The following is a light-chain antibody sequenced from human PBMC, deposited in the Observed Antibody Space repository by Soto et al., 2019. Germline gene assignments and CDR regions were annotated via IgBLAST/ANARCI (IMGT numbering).Light chain of an antibody. J-gene: IGKJ5*01. CDR1: QSVGSF. V-gene: IGKV3-11*01. CDR2: DTS. CDR3: QQRNSWPPTFT. Sequence: EIVLTQSPGTLSLSPVERATLSCSASQSVGSFLAWYQQKPGQAPRLLIYDTSIRATGIPARFSGSGSGTDFTLTISSLEPEDFAVYYCQQRNSWPPTFTFGQGTRLEIK.